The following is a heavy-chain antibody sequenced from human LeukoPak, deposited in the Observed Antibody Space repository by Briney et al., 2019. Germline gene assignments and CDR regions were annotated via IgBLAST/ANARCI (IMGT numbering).Heavy chain of an antibody. J-gene: IGHJ4*02. CDR2: VYSSGST. CDR1: DSSTSCCGDY. D-gene: IGHD5-18*01. Sequence: SSQTLFPSRAVSDSSTSCCGDYCSWIPQNPVKCLGWVCYVYSSGSTYYNPPLQSRVSTSVDTSKNQFCLKLSSVTAADTAVYYCARGGDSTGDSGTGLWYTSRQYYFDCGSQGALVTVS. CDR3: ARGGDSTGDSGTGLWYTSRQYYFDC. V-gene: IGHV4-31*11.